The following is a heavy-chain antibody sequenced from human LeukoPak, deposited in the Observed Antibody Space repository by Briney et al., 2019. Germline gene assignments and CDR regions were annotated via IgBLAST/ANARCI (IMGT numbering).Heavy chain of an antibody. CDR1: GGTFSSYA. CDR3: AREGEYCSSTSCYGPNWFDP. D-gene: IGHD2-2*01. Sequence: SVKVSCKASGGTFSSYAISWVRQAPGQGLEWMGGIIPIFGTANYAQKFQGRVTITADESTSTAYMELSSLRSEDTAVYYCAREGEYCSSTSCYGPNWFDPWGQGTLVTISS. CDR2: IIPIFGTA. V-gene: IGHV1-69*13. J-gene: IGHJ5*02.